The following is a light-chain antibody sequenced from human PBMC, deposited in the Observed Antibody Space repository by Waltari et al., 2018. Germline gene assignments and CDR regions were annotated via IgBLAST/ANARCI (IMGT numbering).Light chain of an antibody. V-gene: IGLV2-14*01. CDR1: SSDVGGYNF. Sequence: QSALPQPASVSGSPGQSITLFCTGTSSDVGGYNFVPWYQQHPGKAPKLLIYEVSYRPSGISNRFSGSKSGSTASLTISGLQAEDEADYYCSSYTSTKTPAFGGGTKLTVL. CDR3: SSYTSTKTPA. J-gene: IGLJ2*01. CDR2: EVS.